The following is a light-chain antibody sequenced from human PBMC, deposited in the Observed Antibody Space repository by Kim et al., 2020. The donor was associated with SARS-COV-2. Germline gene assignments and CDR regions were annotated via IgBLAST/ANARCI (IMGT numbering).Light chain of an antibody. CDR2: EVT. J-gene: IGLJ3*02. Sequence: QSVLTQPPSVSGSPGQSVTISCTGTSSDVGTYNRVSWFQQPPGTAPKLMIYEVTGRPSGVPDRFSGSKSGNTASLTISGLQAEDEADYYCLSYTSGGTWVFGGGTKLTVL. CDR3: LSYTSGGTWV. CDR1: SSDVGTYNR. V-gene: IGLV2-18*02.